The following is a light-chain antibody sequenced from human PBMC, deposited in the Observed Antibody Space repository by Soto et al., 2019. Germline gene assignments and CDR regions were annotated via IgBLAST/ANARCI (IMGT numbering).Light chain of an antibody. Sequence: EIVMTQSPATLSVSPGERATLSCRASQSVSSNLAWYQQKPGQAPRLLMYGASTRATGIPARFSGSGSGTEFTHTISSLQSEDFAVYYCQQYNNWPPWTFGQGTKVEIK. J-gene: IGKJ1*01. CDR2: GAS. CDR1: QSVSSN. V-gene: IGKV3-15*01. CDR3: QQYNNWPPWT.